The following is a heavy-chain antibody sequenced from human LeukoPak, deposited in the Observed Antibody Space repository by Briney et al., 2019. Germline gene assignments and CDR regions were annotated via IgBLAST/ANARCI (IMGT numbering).Heavy chain of an antibody. CDR2: IYYSGST. D-gene: IGHD3-10*01. V-gene: IGHV4-59*01. J-gene: IGHJ6*03. Sequence: PSETLSLTCTVSGGSISSYYWSWIRQPPGKGLEWIGYIYYSGSTNYNPSLKSRVTISVDTSENQFSLKLSSVTAADTAVYYCAVKYYYGSGSYSNYYYYYMDVWGKGTTVTVSS. CDR1: GGSISSYY. CDR3: AVKYYYGSGSYSNYYYYYMDV.